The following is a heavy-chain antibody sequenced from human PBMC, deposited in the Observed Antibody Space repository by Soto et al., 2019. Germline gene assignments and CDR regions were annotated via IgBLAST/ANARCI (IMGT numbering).Heavy chain of an antibody. CDR3: ARAGDKLTNNIPFDY. CDR1: GGSISSYY. Sequence: QVQLQESGPGLVKPSETLSLTCTVSGGSISSYYWSWIRQPPGKGLEWIGYIYYSGSTNYNPSLKSRVTISVDTSKNQFSLKLSSVTAADTAVYYCARAGDKLTNNIPFDYWGQGTLVTVSS. V-gene: IGHV4-59*01. D-gene: IGHD2-8*01. J-gene: IGHJ4*02. CDR2: IYYSGST.